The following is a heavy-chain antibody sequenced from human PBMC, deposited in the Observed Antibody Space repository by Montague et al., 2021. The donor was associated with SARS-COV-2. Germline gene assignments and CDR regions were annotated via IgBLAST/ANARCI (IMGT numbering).Heavy chain of an antibody. Sequence: SETLSLTCSVSGDSIRSSGYYWGWIRQPPGKGLEWIGTVYYSGSTNYNPSLKSRVTMPVDTSKNPFSLELRSVTAADTAVYYCARLGFVELWLNLGWFDPWGQGTLVTVSS. D-gene: IGHD3-16*02. CDR3: ARLGFVELWLNLGWFDP. CDR2: VYYSGST. V-gene: IGHV4-39*01. CDR1: GDSIRSSGYY. J-gene: IGHJ5*02.